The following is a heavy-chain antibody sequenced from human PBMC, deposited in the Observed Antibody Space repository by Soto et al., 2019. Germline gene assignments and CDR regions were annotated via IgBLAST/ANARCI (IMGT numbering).Heavy chain of an antibody. CDR3: ARDTTSAGLDY. CDR2: IYSAGST. CDR1: GFAVSSNY. J-gene: IGHJ4*02. D-gene: IGHD2-2*01. Sequence: HPGGSLRLSCVASGFAVSSNYLSWVRQAPGEGLEWVSLIYSAGSTYYADSVKGRFTISRDNSKNTLYLQMNNLRADDTAVYYCARDTTSAGLDYWAQGTLVTVSS. V-gene: IGHV3-53*01.